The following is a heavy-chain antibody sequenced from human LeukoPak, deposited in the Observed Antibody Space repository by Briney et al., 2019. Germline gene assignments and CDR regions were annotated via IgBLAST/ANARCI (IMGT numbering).Heavy chain of an antibody. CDR2: IKSKTDGGTT. CDR3: AKNAENHPAPFDY. V-gene: IGHV3-15*01. J-gene: IGHJ4*02. Sequence: GGSLRLSCAASGFTFSNAWMSWVRQAPGKGLEWVGRIKSKTDGGTTDYAAPVKGRFTISRDDSKNTLYLQMNSLKTEDTAVYYCAKNAENHPAPFDYWGQGTLVTVSS. CDR1: GFTFSNAW. D-gene: IGHD1-14*01.